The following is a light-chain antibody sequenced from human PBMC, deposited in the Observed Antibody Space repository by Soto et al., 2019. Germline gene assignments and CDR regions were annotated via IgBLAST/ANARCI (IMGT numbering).Light chain of an antibody. CDR3: QPYSTFSNT. Sequence: DIQMTQTPYTLSASVGDTVAIACRASQSLRRWLAWYQQKPGEAPKLLIYDASSLQSGVSSRFSGSGSGTEFTLTISSLQPDDFATYYCQPYSTFSNTFGPGTKLDIK. CDR1: QSLRRW. J-gene: IGKJ2*01. CDR2: DAS. V-gene: IGKV1-5*01.